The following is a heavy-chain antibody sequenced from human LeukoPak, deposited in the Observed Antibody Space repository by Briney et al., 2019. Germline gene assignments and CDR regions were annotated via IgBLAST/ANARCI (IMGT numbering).Heavy chain of an antibody. V-gene: IGHV1-69*13. CDR3: ARGFTFGGATVYFDY. D-gene: IGHD3-16*01. Sequence: SVEVSCKASGGTFSSYAISWVRQAPGQGLEWMGGIIPIFGTANYAQKFQGRVTITADESTSTAYMELSSLRSEDTAVYYCARGFTFGGATVYFDYWGQGTLVTVSS. J-gene: IGHJ4*02. CDR2: IIPIFGTA. CDR1: GGTFSSYA.